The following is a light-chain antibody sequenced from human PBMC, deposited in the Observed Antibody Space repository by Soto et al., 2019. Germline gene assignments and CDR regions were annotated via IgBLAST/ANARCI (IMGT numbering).Light chain of an antibody. J-gene: IGKJ1*01. CDR3: QQYIMTWT. CDR1: QIISSW. CDR2: KAS. V-gene: IGKV1-5*03. Sequence: DIQMTQSASTLSASVGDRVTITFRASQIISSWLAWYPQKPGKAPKLLSYKASSLESGVPSRFSGSGSGTEFTLTISSLQPDDFATYYCQQYIMTWTFGQGTKVDIK.